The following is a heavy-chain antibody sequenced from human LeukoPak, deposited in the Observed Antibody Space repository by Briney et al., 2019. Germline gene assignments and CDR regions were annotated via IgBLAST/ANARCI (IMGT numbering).Heavy chain of an antibody. D-gene: IGHD3-22*01. CDR2: IKSKTDGGTT. CDR1: GFTFSNAW. Sequence: TGGSLRLSCAASGFTFSNAWMSWVRQSPGKGLQWVGRIKSKTDGGTTDYSAPVKGRFTISRDDSKNTLYLEMNSLKTEDTAVYYCTTDDYYDRSGYHPGFDSWGQGTLVTVSS. CDR3: TTDDYYDRSGYHPGFDS. V-gene: IGHV3-15*01. J-gene: IGHJ4*02.